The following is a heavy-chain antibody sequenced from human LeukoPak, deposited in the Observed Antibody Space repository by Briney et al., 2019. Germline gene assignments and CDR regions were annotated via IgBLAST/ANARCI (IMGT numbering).Heavy chain of an antibody. CDR3: ATDPARGIR. J-gene: IGHJ4*02. D-gene: IGHD3-10*01. CDR2: IKSKTDGGTT. Sequence: GGSLRLSCAASGLTFSNAWMSWVRQAPEKGLEWVGRIKSKTDGGTTDYAAPVKGRFTISRDDSKNTLYLQMNSLKTEDTAVYYCATDPARGIRWGQGSLVTVSS. V-gene: IGHV3-15*01. CDR1: GLTFSNAW.